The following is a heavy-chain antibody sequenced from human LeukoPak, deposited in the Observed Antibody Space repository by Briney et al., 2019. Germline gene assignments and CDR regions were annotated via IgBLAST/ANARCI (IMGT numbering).Heavy chain of an antibody. D-gene: IGHD3-10*01. Sequence: SETLSLTCTVSGGSISNYYWSWIRQPPGKGLEWIGYIYSSGSTNYNPSLKSRVTISVDTSNNQFSLKLNSVTAADTAVYYCARRAYGSGSFNRYYFDYWGQGTLVAVSS. CDR3: ARRAYGSGSFNRYYFDY. V-gene: IGHV4-59*08. CDR2: IYSSGST. J-gene: IGHJ4*02. CDR1: GGSISNYY.